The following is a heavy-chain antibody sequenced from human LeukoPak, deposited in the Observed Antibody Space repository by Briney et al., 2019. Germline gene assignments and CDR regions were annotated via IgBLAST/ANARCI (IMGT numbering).Heavy chain of an antibody. CDR3: ATTGIKTYYYDSSGYPSPYFDY. CDR1: GFTFSSYA. CDR2: ISGSGGST. V-gene: IGHV3-23*01. Sequence: GGSLRLSCAASGFTFSSYAMSWVRQAPGKGLEWVSAISGSGGSTYYADSVKGRFTISRDNSKNTLYLRMNSLRAEDTAVYYCATTGIKTYYYDSSGYPSPYFDYWGQGTLVTVSS. J-gene: IGHJ4*02. D-gene: IGHD3-22*01.